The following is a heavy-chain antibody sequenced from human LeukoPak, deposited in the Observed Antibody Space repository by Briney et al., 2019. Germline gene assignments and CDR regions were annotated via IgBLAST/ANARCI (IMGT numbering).Heavy chain of an antibody. J-gene: IGHJ5*02. CDR3: LCSSSWYAGFDP. CDR1: GGSISSSSYY. CDR2: IYYSGST. V-gene: IGHV4-39*01. D-gene: IGHD6-13*01. Sequence: SETLSLTCTVSGGSISSSSYYWGWIRQPPGKGLEWIGSIYYSGSTYYNPPLKSRVTISVDTSKNQFSLKLSSVTAADTAVHYCLCSSSWYAGFDPWGQGTLVTVSS.